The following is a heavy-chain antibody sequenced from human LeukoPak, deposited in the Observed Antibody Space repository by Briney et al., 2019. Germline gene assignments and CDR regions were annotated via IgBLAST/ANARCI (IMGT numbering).Heavy chain of an antibody. Sequence: SETLSLTCTVSGGSISSGDYYWSWIRQPPGKGLEWIGYIYYSGSTYYNPSLKSRVTISVDTSKNQFFLKLSSVTAADTAVYYCAREVGTYYDFWSGSRNWFDPWGQGTLVTVSS. J-gene: IGHJ5*02. V-gene: IGHV4-30-4*08. CDR3: AREVGTYYDFWSGSRNWFDP. CDR2: IYYSGST. CDR1: GGSISSGDYY. D-gene: IGHD3-3*01.